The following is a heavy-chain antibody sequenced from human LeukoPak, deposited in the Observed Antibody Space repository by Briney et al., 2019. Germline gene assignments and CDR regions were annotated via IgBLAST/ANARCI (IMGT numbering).Heavy chain of an antibody. J-gene: IGHJ4*02. Sequence: GGSLRLSCAASGFTFSSYAMSWVRQAPGKGLEWVSAISGSGGSTYYADSVKGRFTISRDNSKNTLYLQMNSLRAEDTAVYYCAKEPDIVVVVAATPFDYWGQGTLVTVSS. CDR1: GFTFSSYA. D-gene: IGHD2-15*01. V-gene: IGHV3-23*01. CDR2: ISGSGGST. CDR3: AKEPDIVVVVAATPFDY.